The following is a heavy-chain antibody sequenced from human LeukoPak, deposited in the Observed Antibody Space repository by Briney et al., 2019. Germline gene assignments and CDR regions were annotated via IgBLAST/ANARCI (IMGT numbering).Heavy chain of an antibody. D-gene: IGHD3-10*01. CDR1: GDSTSSYY. Sequence: SETLSLTCTVSGDSTSSYYWSWIRQPPGKGLEWIGYIYYSGSTYYNPSLKSRVTISVDTSKNQFSLKLSSVTAADTAVYYCAREVLREGAFDIWGQGTMVTVSS. CDR2: IYYSGST. CDR3: AREVLREGAFDI. J-gene: IGHJ3*02. V-gene: IGHV4-59*12.